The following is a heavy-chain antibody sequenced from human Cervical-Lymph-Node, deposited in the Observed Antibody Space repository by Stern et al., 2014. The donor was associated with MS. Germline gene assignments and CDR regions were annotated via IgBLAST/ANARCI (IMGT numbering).Heavy chain of an antibody. J-gene: IGHJ5*02. D-gene: IGHD3-10*01. CDR2: IFPMFAKA. CDR1: GGSFKSYA. Sequence: VQLEESGAAVKKPGSSVRVSCKASGGSFKSYAFNWLRQAPGQGLAWVGDIFPMFAKANYAQKFQGGVTVTADEATNTVYMELSFLTSEDTAVYYCARERSIHYPAFAPWGQGTLVTVSS. CDR3: ARERSIHYPAFAP. V-gene: IGHV1-69*01.